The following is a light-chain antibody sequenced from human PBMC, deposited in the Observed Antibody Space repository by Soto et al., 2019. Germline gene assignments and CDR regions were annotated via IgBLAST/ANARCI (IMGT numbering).Light chain of an antibody. CDR2: GAS. J-gene: IGKJ5*01. CDR1: QSVSSSY. Sequence: EIVLTQSPGTLSLSPGERATLSCRASQSVSSSYLAWYQQKPGQAPRLLIYGASSRASGITDKFSGSGSGTEFALTISILEPEADEVDCCQQYGCCTPVTFGQGTRLEIK. V-gene: IGKV3-20*01. CDR3: QQYGCCTPVT.